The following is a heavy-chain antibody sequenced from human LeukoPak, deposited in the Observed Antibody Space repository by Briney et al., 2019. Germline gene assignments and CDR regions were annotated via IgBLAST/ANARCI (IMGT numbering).Heavy chain of an antibody. J-gene: IGHJ3*02. Sequence: SETLSLTCTVSGGSISSYYWSWIRQPPGKGLEWIGYIYCSGSTNYNPSLKSRVTISVDTSKNQFSLKLSSVTAADTAVYYCARGWEYDAFDIWGQGTMVTVSS. V-gene: IGHV4-59*01. CDR3: ARGWEYDAFDI. D-gene: IGHD1-26*01. CDR2: IYCSGST. CDR1: GGSISSYY.